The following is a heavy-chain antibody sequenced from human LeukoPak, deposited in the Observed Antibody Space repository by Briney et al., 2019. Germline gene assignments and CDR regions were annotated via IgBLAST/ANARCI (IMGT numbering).Heavy chain of an antibody. J-gene: IGHJ1*01. V-gene: IGHV1-24*01. Sequence: ASVKVSCKVSGYTLTELSMHWVRQAPGKGLEWMGGFDPEDGETIYAQKFQGRVTMTEDTSTDTAYMELSSLRSEDTAVYYCATRPPVVTAVLPDEYFQHWGQGTLVTVSS. CDR3: ATRPPVVTAVLPDEYFQH. CDR1: GYTLTELS. D-gene: IGHD2-21*02. CDR2: FDPEDGET.